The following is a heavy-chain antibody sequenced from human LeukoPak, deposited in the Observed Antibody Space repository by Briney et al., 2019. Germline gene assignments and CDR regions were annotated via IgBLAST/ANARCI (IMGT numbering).Heavy chain of an antibody. V-gene: IGHV4-30-4*08. CDR1: GGSISSGDYY. CDR3: ARDRGYCSSTSCYTGGVDY. J-gene: IGHJ4*02. CDR2: IYYSGST. D-gene: IGHD2-2*02. Sequence: SQTLSLTCTVSGGSISSGDYYWSWIRQPPGKGLEWIGYIYYSGSTYYNPSLKSRVTISVDTSKNQFSLKLSSVTAADTAVYYCARDRGYCSSTSCYTGGVDYWGQGTLVTVSS.